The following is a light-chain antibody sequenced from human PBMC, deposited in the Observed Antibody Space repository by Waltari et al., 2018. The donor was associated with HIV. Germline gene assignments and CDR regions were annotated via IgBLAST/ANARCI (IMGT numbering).Light chain of an antibody. CDR1: ALPTHN. CDR3: QSADSSGIYEI. V-gene: IGLV3-25*03. CDR2: KDT. J-gene: IGLJ2*01. Sequence: SYELTQPPSMSVSPGQTARITCSGDALPTHNAYWYQQKPGQAPVLIIYKDTERPSGIPERFSGSNSGTIATLTISGVQAEDEAAYYCQSADSSGIYEIFGGGTKVIVL.